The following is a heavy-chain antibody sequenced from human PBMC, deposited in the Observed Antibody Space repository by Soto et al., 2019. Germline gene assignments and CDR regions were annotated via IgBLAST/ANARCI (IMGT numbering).Heavy chain of an antibody. D-gene: IGHD3-22*01. Sequence: PGGSLRLSCAASGFTFSSYWMSWVRQAPGKGLEWVANIKQDGSEKYYVDSVKGRFTISRDNSKNTLYLQMNSLRAEDTAVYYCAKGGYYDRRASFGYWGQRTLGTVAS. CDR1: GFTFSSYW. V-gene: IGHV3-7*01. CDR2: IKQDGSEK. CDR3: AKGGYYDRRASFGY. J-gene: IGHJ4*02.